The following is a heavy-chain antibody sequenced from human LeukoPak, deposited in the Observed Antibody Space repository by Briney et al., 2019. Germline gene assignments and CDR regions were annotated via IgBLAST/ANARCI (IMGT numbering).Heavy chain of an antibody. Sequence: SETLSLTCTVSGGSISSYYWSWIRQPPGKGLEWIGYIYYSGSTNYNPSLKSRVTISVDTSKNQFSLKLSSVTAADTAVYYCARRAYGFWSALGLDYWGQGTLVTVSS. J-gene: IGHJ4*02. CDR3: ARRAYGFWSALGLDY. D-gene: IGHD3-3*01. V-gene: IGHV4-59*12. CDR2: IYYSGST. CDR1: GGSISSYY.